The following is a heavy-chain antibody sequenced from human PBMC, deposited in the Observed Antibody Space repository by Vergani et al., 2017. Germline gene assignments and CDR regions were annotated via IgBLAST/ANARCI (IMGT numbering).Heavy chain of an antibody. CDR3: VRGGPTPPYDFWGL. J-gene: IGHJ6*02. V-gene: IGHV3-74*01. CDR1: GITFSSYR. D-gene: IGHD3/OR15-3a*01. Sequence: ELSLVESGGDLVQPGGSLRLSCVASGITFSSYRMHWVRQVPGRGLEWVSRINGDGSATDYADSVKGRFTTSRDNAKDTMYLQMNSLRVEDTAVYLCVRGGPTPPYDFWGLWGQGTTVTVS. CDR2: INGDGSAT.